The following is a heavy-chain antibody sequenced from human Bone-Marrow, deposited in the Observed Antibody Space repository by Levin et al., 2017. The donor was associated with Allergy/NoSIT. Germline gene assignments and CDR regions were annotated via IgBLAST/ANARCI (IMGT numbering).Heavy chain of an antibody. Sequence: PGGSLRLSCAASGFTFSSYSMNWVRQAPGKGLEWVSSISSSSSYIYYADSVKGRFTISRDNAQNSLYLQMNSLRAEDTAVYYCARELRGASTVIPRRGYYYYGMDVWGQGTTVTVSS. V-gene: IGHV3-21*01. CDR2: ISSSSSYI. J-gene: IGHJ6*02. D-gene: IGHD4-17*01. CDR1: GFTFSSYS. CDR3: ARELRGASTVIPRRGYYYYGMDV.